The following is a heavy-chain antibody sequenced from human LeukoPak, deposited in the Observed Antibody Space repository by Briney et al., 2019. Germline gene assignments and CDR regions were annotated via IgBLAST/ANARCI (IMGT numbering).Heavy chain of an antibody. J-gene: IGHJ4*02. D-gene: IGHD2-15*01. V-gene: IGHV1-18*01. CDR1: GYTFTSYG. Sequence: ASVKVSCKASGYTFTSYGISWVRQAPGQGLEWMGWISIYNGNTNDAQKLQGRVTMTTDTSTSTAYMELRSLRSDDTAVYYCARDWRHCSGGSCYSAAPYYFDYWGQGTLVTVSS. CDR3: ARDWRHCSGGSCYSAAPYYFDY. CDR2: ISIYNGNT.